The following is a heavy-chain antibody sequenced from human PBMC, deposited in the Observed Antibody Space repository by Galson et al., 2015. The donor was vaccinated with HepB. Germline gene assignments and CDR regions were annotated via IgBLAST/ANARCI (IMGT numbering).Heavy chain of an antibody. D-gene: IGHD2-2*01. CDR2: INAGNGNT. CDR1: GYTFTSYA. CDR3: ARGYQVLSTPPGDI. V-gene: IGHV1-3*01. Sequence: SVRVSCKASGYTFTSYAMHWVRQAPGQRLEWMGWINAGNGNTKYSQKFQGRVTVTRDTSESTAYMELSSLRSEDTAVYYCARGYQVLSTPPGDIWGQGTMVTVSS. J-gene: IGHJ3*02.